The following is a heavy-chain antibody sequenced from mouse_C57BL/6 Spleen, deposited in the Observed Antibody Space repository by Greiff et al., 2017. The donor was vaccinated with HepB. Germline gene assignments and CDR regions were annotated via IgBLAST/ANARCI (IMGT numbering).Heavy chain of an antibody. J-gene: IGHJ4*01. CDR1: GYTFTDYY. CDR3: ARRNGDYAMDY. Sequence: EVQLQQSGPELVKPGASVKISCKASGYTFTDYYMNWVKQSHGKSLEWIGDINPNNGGTSYNQKFKGKATLTVDKSSSTAYRELRSLTSEDSAVYYCARRNGDYAMDYWGQGTSVTVSS. V-gene: IGHV1-26*01. CDR2: INPNNGGT.